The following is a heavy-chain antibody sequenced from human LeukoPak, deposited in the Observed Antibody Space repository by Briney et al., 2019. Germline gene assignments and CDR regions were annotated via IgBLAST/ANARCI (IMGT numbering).Heavy chain of an antibody. D-gene: IGHD5-24*01. CDR2: IIPIFGTT. CDR1: GGTFSSYA. Sequence: ASVKVSCKASGGTFSSYAINWVRQAPGQGLEWMGGIIPIFGTTNYAQNFQGRVTITADESTSTAYMELSSLRSEDTAVYYCARDNSVRDEAWWFNPWGQGTLVTVSS. V-gene: IGHV1-69*13. CDR3: ARDNSVRDEAWWFNP. J-gene: IGHJ5*02.